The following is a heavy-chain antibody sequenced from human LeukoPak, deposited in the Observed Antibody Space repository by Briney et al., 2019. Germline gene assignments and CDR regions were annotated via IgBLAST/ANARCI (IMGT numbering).Heavy chain of an antibody. CDR2: IYPRDGST. J-gene: IGHJ6*02. CDR3: ARVERFFEWSPWGSSMGPMDV. Sequence: ASVTVSCKASGYTFTSNYIHWVRHATGQELEWMGMIYPRDGSTSYAQKFQGRVTVTRDTSTSTVHMELSGLRSEDTAVYYSARVERFFEWSPWGSSMGPMDVWGQGTTVTVSS. V-gene: IGHV1-46*01. D-gene: IGHD3-3*01. CDR1: GYTFTSNY.